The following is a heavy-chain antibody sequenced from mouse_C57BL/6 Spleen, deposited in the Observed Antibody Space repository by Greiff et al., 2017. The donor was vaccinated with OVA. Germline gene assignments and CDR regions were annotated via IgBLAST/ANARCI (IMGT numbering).Heavy chain of an antibody. D-gene: IGHD2-3*01. V-gene: IGHV5-9*01. CDR3: ARDGYYEDYYAMDY. Sequence: EVKLMESGGGLVKPGGSLKLSCAASGFTFSSYTMSWVRQTPEKRLEWVATISGGGGNTYYPDSVKGRFTISRDNAKNTLYLQMSSLRSEDTALYYCARDGYYEDYYAMDYWGQGTSVTVSS. J-gene: IGHJ4*01. CDR1: GFTFSSYT. CDR2: ISGGGGNT.